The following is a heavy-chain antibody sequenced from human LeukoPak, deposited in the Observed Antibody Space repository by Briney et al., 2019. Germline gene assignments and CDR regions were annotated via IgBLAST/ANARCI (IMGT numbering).Heavy chain of an antibody. CDR1: GFTFTDFW. D-gene: IGHD2-21*01. Sequence: PGGSLRLSCAASGFTFTDFWMHSVRQAPGGGLVWVSRVKGDEISTLYADSVKGRFTISRDNAKNTLYLQMNSLRADDTALYYCATGPYSAFEMWGQGTMVTVSS. CDR2: VKGDEIST. CDR3: ATGPYSAFEM. J-gene: IGHJ3*02. V-gene: IGHV3-74*01.